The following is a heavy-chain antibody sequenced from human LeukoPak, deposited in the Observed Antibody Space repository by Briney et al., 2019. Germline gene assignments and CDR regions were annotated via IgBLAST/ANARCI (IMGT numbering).Heavy chain of an antibody. CDR1: GFTFSSYS. CDR2: ISSSSSYI. D-gene: IGHD2-15*01. CDR3: ARGRVAFNWFDP. V-gene: IGHV3-21*01. J-gene: IGHJ5*02. Sequence: PGGSLRLSCAASGFTFSSYSMYWVRQAPGKGLEWVSSISSSSSYIYYADSVKGRFTISRDNAKNSLYLQMNSLRAEDTAVYYCARGRVAFNWFDPWGQGTLVTVSS.